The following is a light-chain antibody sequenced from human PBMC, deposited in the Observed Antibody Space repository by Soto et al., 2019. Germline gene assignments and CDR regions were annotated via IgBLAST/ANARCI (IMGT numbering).Light chain of an antibody. Sequence: EIVMTQSPATLSVSPGERATLSCRACQSVSSNVAWYQQKPGQAPRLLMYGASTRATGIPARFSGSGSGTEFTLTINSLQSEDFAVYYCQQYNNWPRTFGQGTKVEIK. CDR2: GAS. J-gene: IGKJ1*01. V-gene: IGKV3-15*01. CDR3: QQYNNWPRT. CDR1: QSVSSN.